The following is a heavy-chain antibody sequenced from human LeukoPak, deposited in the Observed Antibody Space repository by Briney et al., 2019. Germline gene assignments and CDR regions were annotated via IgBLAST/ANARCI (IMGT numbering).Heavy chain of an antibody. J-gene: IGHJ4*02. CDR2: ISGSGGST. CDR1: GFTFSNYA. V-gene: IGHV3-23*01. D-gene: IGHD6-6*01. CDR3: ANQMVYSSSSGITDY. Sequence: GGSLRLSCAASGFTFSNYAMSWVRQAPGKGLEWVSAISGSGGSTYYADSVKGRFTISRDNSKNTLYLQMNSLRAEDTAVYYCANQMVYSSSSGITDYWGQGTLVTVSS.